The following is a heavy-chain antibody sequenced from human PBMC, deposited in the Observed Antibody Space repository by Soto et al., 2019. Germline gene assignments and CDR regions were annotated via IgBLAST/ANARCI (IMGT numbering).Heavy chain of an antibody. CDR2: ISYDGSNK. CDR1: GFTFSSYG. D-gene: IGHD4-17*01. Sequence: GGSLRLSCAASGFTFSSYGMHWVRQAPGKGLEWVAVISYDGSNKYYADSVKGRFTISRDNSKNTLYLQMNSLRAEDTAVYYCAKVRSLKSYGDYRASFDYWGQGTLVTVSS. CDR3: AKVRSLKSYGDYRASFDY. J-gene: IGHJ4*02. V-gene: IGHV3-30*18.